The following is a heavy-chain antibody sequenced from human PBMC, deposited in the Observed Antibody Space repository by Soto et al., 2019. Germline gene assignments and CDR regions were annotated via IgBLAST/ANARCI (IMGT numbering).Heavy chain of an antibody. J-gene: IGHJ3*02. CDR3: AKDRGGIQLWFDAFDI. D-gene: IGHD5-18*01. CDR1: GFTFSSYA. Sequence: EVQLLESGGGLVQPGGSLRLSCAASGFTFSSYAMSWVRQAPGKGLEWVSAISGSGGSTYYADSVKGRFTISRDNSKNTLYPQMNSLRAEDRAVYYCAKDRGGIQLWFDAFDIWGQGTMVTVSS. CDR2: ISGSGGST. V-gene: IGHV3-23*01.